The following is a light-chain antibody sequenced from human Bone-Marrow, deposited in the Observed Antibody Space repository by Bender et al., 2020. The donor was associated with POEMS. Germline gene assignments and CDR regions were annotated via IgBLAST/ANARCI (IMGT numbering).Light chain of an antibody. CDR3: QAWDTYSVV. Sequence: SYEVTQPPPPLASSGQTASITCSGDDLGDKYVAWYQQKTGQPPVIVIYQDTKRPSGIPERFSGSNSGNTATLTISGTQAMDEADYYCQAWDTYSVVFGGGTKLTVL. CDR2: QDT. CDR1: DLGDKY. J-gene: IGLJ2*01. V-gene: IGLV3-1*01.